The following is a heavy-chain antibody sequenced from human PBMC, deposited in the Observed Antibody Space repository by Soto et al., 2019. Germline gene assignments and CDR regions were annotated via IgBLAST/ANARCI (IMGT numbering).Heavy chain of an antibody. CDR2: ISSNGGST. V-gene: IGHV3-64*01. Sequence: GGSLRLSCAASGFTFSSYAMHWVRQAPGKGLEYVSAISSNGGSTYYANSVKGRFTISRDNSKNTLYLQMGSLRAEDMAVYYCARRLCSGGSCYSGWFDPWGQGTLVTVSS. CDR3: ARRLCSGGSCYSGWFDP. J-gene: IGHJ5*02. D-gene: IGHD2-15*01. CDR1: GFTFSSYA.